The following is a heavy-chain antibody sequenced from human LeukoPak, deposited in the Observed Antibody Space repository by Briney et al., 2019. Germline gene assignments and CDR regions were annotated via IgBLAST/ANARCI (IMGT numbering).Heavy chain of an antibody. J-gene: IGHJ6*02. Sequence: PSETLSLTCTVSGGSISSYYWSWIRQPPGKGLEWIGYIYYSGSTNYNPSLKSRVTISVDTSKNQFSLKLSSVTAADTAVYYCARERSVWSGHHYYYYYGMDVWGQGTTVTVSS. D-gene: IGHD3-3*01. CDR3: ARERSVWSGHHYYYYYGMDV. CDR2: IYYSGST. CDR1: GGSISSYY. V-gene: IGHV4-59*01.